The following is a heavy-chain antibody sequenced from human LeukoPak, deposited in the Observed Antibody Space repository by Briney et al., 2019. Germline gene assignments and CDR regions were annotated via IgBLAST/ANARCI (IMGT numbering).Heavy chain of an antibody. CDR2: ISGSGGST. CDR1: GFTFSSYA. Sequence: PGGSLRLSCAASGFTFSSYAMSWVRQAPVKGLEWVSAISGSGGSTYYADSVKGRFTISRDNSKNTLYLPINSLRAEDTAVYYCAKARIVVVTPGAFDIWGQGTMVTVSS. CDR3: AKARIVVVTPGAFDI. D-gene: IGHD2-21*02. J-gene: IGHJ3*02. V-gene: IGHV3-23*01.